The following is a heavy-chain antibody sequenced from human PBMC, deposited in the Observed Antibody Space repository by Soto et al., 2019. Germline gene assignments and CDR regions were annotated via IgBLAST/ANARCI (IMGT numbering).Heavy chain of an antibody. CDR1: GYSFTSYW. V-gene: IGHV5-51*01. D-gene: IGHD1-26*01. CDR3: ARAAGANSDAFDI. J-gene: IGHJ3*02. Sequence: GESLKISCKVSGYSFTSYWVGCVRQMPGKGLEWMGIIYPGDSDTRYSPSFQGQVTISADKSISTAYLQWSSLKASDTAMYYCARAAGANSDAFDIWGQGTMVTVSS. CDR2: IYPGDSDT.